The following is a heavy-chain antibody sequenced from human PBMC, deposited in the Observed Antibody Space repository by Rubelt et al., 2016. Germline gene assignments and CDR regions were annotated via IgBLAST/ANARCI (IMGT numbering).Heavy chain of an antibody. Sequence: VQLVESGGGVVQPGTSLRLSCAASGFTFSNYAMTWIRQAPGKGLEWVSGISGSGGSTYYADSVRGRFTISRDNSKNRLFLQMNSLRADDTAVYYCAKQAGGNSDYWGQGTLVTVSS. J-gene: IGHJ4*02. CDR2: ISGSGGST. V-gene: IGHV3-23*04. CDR3: AKQAGGNSDY. D-gene: IGHD4-23*01. CDR1: GFTFSNYA.